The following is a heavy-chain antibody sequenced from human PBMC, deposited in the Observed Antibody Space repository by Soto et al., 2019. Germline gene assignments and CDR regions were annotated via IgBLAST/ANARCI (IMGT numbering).Heavy chain of an antibody. Sequence: WASVKVSCKASGYTFTGYYMHWVRQAPGQGLEWMGWINPNSGGTNYAQKFQGRVTMTRDTSISTAYMELSRLRSDDTAVYYCASSLSAAGYYYYYCMDVWGQGTTVTGS. CDR2: INPNSGGT. CDR3: ASSLSAAGYYYYYCMDV. D-gene: IGHD6-13*01. V-gene: IGHV1-2*02. J-gene: IGHJ6*02. CDR1: GYTFTGYY.